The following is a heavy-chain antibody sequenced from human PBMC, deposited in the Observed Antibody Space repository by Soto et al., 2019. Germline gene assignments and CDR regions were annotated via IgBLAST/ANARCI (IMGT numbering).Heavy chain of an antibody. CDR2: IYYSGST. Sequence: QVQLQESGPGLVKPSQTLSLTCTVSGGSISSGNYYWSWIRQHPGKGLEWIGYIYYSGSTSYNPSLKSRVTTSVDTSNTHFSLKLSAVTASDTAVYYCARVFSDSSSFFDPWGQGTLVTVSS. V-gene: IGHV4-31*03. J-gene: IGHJ5*02. CDR1: GGSISSGNYY. CDR3: ARVFSDSSSFFDP. D-gene: IGHD6-13*01.